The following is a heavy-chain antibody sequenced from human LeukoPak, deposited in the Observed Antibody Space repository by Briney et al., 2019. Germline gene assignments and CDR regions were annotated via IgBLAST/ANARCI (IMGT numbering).Heavy chain of an antibody. Sequence: SETLSLTCAVYGGSFSGYYWGWIRQPPGKGLEWIGSMFYSGSTYYNPSLKSRVTISVDTSKNQFSLRLSSVTAADTAVYYCARHYDSSGGLGGSFDYWGQGTLVTVSS. V-gene: IGHV4-39*01. J-gene: IGHJ4*02. CDR2: MFYSGST. D-gene: IGHD3-22*01. CDR1: GGSFSGYY. CDR3: ARHYDSSGGLGGSFDY.